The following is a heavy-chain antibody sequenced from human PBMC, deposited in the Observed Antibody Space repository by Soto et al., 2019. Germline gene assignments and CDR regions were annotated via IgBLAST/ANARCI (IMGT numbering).Heavy chain of an antibody. CDR2: SNSDGSST. D-gene: IGHD1-7*01. Sequence: GGSLRLSCAASGFTFSSYWMHWVRQAPGKGLVWVSRSNSDGSSTSYADSVKGRFTISRDNAKNTLYLQMNSLRAEDTAVYYCAKGDNWNYVGAFDYWGQGILVTVSS. J-gene: IGHJ4*02. CDR3: AKGDNWNYVGAFDY. V-gene: IGHV3-74*01. CDR1: GFTFSSYW.